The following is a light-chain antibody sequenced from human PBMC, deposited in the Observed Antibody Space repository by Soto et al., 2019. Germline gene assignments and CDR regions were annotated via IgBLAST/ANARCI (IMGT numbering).Light chain of an antibody. J-gene: IGLJ1*01. CDR2: EVT. CDR1: NSDVGGYNS. CDR3: SSYTSSSTRV. V-gene: IGLV2-14*01. Sequence: QSVLTQPASVSGSPGQSITISCTGTNSDVGGYNSVSWYQQHPGKAPKLVIYEVTNRPSGISNRFSGSKSGNTASLTISGLQAADEADYYYSSYTSSSTRVFGTGSKVTVL.